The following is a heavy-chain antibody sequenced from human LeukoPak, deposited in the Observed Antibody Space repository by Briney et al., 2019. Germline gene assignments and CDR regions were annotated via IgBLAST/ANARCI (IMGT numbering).Heavy chain of an antibody. CDR2: TYHTGST. Sequence: SETLSLTCTVSGGSINSDGYYWSWIRQPPGKGLEWIGYTYHTGSTYYNPSLKSRVTISVDRSKNQFSLKLSSVTAADTAVYYCARDPLYYYGSGSYPWNYWGQGTLVTVSS. V-gene: IGHV4-30-2*01. CDR3: ARDPLYYYGSGSYPWNY. D-gene: IGHD3-10*01. CDR1: GGSINSDGYY. J-gene: IGHJ4*02.